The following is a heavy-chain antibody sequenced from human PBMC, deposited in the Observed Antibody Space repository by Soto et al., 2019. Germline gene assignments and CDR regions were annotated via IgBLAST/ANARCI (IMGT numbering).Heavy chain of an antibody. Sequence: SETLSLTCTVSGGSISSYYWSWIRQPPGKGLEWIGYMYFRGSTNYNPSLKSRVTISVDTSKNQFSLKLSSVTAADTAVYYCARGPYYYGSGMNNWFDPWGQGTLVTVSS. V-gene: IGHV4-59*01. CDR3: ARGPYYYGSGMNNWFDP. CDR2: MYFRGST. D-gene: IGHD3-10*01. CDR1: GGSISSYY. J-gene: IGHJ5*02.